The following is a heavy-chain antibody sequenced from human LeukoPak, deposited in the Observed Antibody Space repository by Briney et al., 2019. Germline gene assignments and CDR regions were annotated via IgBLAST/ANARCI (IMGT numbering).Heavy chain of an antibody. CDR3: ADYYFDY. CDR2: IYYSGST. Sequence: SETLSLTCTASGGSISRSTYYWAWIRQPPGKGLEWIGSIYYSGSTYYNPSLKSRVTISVDTSKNQFSLKLSSVTAADTAVYYCADYYFDYWGQGTLVTVSS. CDR1: GGSISRSTYY. V-gene: IGHV4-39*01. J-gene: IGHJ4*02.